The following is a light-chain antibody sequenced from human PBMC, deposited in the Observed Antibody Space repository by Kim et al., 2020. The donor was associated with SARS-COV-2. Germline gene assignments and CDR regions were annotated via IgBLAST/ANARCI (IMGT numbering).Light chain of an antibody. V-gene: IGLV2-23*02. CDR3: CSYEGTVV. CDR2: EVN. CDR1: SSDVV. J-gene: IGLJ2*01. Sequence: ASVSGSPGTSITTPCTGASSDVVSLYQHHPGEAPKLIIFEVNKRPSQISNRFSGSKSGNTASLTIAGLQAEDEANYYCCSYEGTVVFGGGTQLTVL.